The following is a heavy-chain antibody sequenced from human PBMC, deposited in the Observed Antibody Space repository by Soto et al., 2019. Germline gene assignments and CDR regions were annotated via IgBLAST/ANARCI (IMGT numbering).Heavy chain of an antibody. Sequence: SRAAPEFTLNSYSIPWVRQAPGKGLDWVAVISYDGNTQFYGDSVKGRFIVSRDNSRNTLYLQLNNLQAEDTAVYYCAKVSRPSRISTPDFDYWGQGT. V-gene: IGHV3-30-3*01. CDR1: EFTLNSYS. CDR3: AKVSRPSRISTPDFDY. J-gene: IGHJ4*02. CDR2: ISYDGNTQ.